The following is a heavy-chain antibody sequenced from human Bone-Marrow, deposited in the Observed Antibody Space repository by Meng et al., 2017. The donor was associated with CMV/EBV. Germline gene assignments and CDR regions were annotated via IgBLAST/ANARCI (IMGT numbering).Heavy chain of an antibody. CDR2: IKQDGSEK. Sequence: GESLKISCAASGFTFSSYWMSWVRQAPGKGLGWVASIKQDGSEKHYVDSVKGRFTISRDNSKNALYLQMNSLRAEDTAVYYCARGAARFGYWGQGTLVTVSS. CDR1: GFTFSSYW. D-gene: IGHD6-6*01. CDR3: ARGAARFGY. V-gene: IGHV3-7*04. J-gene: IGHJ4*02.